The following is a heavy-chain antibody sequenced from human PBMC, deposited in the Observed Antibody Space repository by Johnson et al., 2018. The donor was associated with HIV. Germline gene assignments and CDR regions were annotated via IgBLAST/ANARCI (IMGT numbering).Heavy chain of an antibody. CDR3: AKAYCPGCDGFDI. CDR2: ISYGESNE. Sequence: QVQLVESGGGVVQPGRSLRLSCAASGFTFRSYSMHWVRQAPGKGLEWVAVISYGESNEYYADSVKGRFTISRDNSKNTLFLQMDSLRTEDTGVYYCAKAYCPGCDGFDIWGQGTLVTVSS. D-gene: IGHD2-21*01. J-gene: IGHJ3*02. V-gene: IGHV3-30-3*01. CDR1: GFTFRSYS.